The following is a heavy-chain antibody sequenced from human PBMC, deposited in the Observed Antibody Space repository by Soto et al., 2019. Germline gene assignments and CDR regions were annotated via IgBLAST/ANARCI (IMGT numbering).Heavy chain of an antibody. CDR2: ISSTSKYI. V-gene: IGHV3-21*01. CDR3: ARGLSSGWFDY. Sequence: EVQLVESGGGLVKPGGSLRVSFEASGFTFSNYRMNWVRQAPGKGLEWVSSISSTSKYIYYADSVKGRFTISRDNAKKSLYLQMNSLRAEDTAVYYCARGLSSGWFDYWGQGTLVTVSA. J-gene: IGHJ5*01. D-gene: IGHD6-19*01. CDR1: GFTFSNYR.